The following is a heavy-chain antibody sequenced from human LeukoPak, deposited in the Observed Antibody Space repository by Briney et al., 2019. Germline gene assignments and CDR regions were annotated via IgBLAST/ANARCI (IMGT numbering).Heavy chain of an antibody. V-gene: IGHV3-7*04. Sequence: PGGSERLSCAASGFTFSNYWMSWVRQAPGKGLEWVANIKNDGSETHYVASVKGRFTISRDNAKKSLDLQMHSLRAEDTAVYYCARIIEGEKLALDCWGQGTMVTVSS. CDR3: ARIIEGEKLALDC. D-gene: IGHD6-13*01. CDR2: IKNDGSET. J-gene: IGHJ4*02. CDR1: GFTFSNYW.